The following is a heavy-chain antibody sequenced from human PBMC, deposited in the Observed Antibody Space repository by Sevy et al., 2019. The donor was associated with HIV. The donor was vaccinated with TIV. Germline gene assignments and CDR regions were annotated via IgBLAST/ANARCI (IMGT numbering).Heavy chain of an antibody. V-gene: IGHV3-33*01. J-gene: IGHJ6*02. CDR1: GFTFSSYG. CDR3: ARDGGSSWPEYYYYGMDV. CDR2: IWYDGSNK. Sequence: GGSLRLSCAASGFTFSSYGMHWVRQAPGKGLEWVAVIWYDGSNKYYADSVKGRFTISRDNSKNTLYLQMNSLRAEDTAVYYCARDGGSSWPEYYYYGMDVWGQGTTVTVSS. D-gene: IGHD6-13*01.